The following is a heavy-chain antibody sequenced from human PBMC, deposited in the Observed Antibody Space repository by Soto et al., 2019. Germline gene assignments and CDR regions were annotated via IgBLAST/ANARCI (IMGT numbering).Heavy chain of an antibody. CDR2: ISSSSSYI. V-gene: IGHV3-21*01. J-gene: IGHJ4*02. CDR1: GFTFSSYS. D-gene: IGHD5-18*01. CDR3: ARDQPGYSYGYGLGY. Sequence: EVQLVESGGGLVKPGGSLRLSCAASGFTFSSYSMNWVRQAPGKGLEWVSSISSSSSYIYYADSVKGRFTISRDNAKNQLYMQMNSLRAEATAVYYCARDQPGYSYGYGLGYWGQGTLVTVSS.